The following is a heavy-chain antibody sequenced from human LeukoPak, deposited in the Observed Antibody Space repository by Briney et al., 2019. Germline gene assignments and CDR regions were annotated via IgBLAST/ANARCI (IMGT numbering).Heavy chain of an antibody. V-gene: IGHV3-23*01. CDR2: ISPSGGIT. J-gene: IGHJ6*03. CDR3: ARDIVVVTYYYYYMDV. D-gene: IGHD2-21*02. CDR1: GFTVSSNS. Sequence: PGGSLRLSCTVSGFTVSSNSMSWVRQAPGKGLEWVSGISPSGGITYYTDSVKGRFTISRDNSKNTLYLQMNSLRAEDTALYYCARDIVVVTYYYYYMDVWGKGTTVTVSS.